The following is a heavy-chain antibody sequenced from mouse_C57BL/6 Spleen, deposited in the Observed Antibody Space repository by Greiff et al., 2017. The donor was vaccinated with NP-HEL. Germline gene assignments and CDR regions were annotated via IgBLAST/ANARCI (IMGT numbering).Heavy chain of an antibody. D-gene: IGHD1-3*01. CDR1: GFTFSSYA. Sequence: EVMLVESGEGLVKPGGSLKLSCAASGFTFSSYAMSWVRQTPEKRLEWVAYISSGGDYIYYADTVKGRFTISRDNARNTLYLQMSSLKSEDTAMYYCTRGILKAYFDYWGQGTTLTVSS. CDR2: ISSGGDYI. J-gene: IGHJ2*01. CDR3: TRGILKAYFDY. V-gene: IGHV5-9-1*02.